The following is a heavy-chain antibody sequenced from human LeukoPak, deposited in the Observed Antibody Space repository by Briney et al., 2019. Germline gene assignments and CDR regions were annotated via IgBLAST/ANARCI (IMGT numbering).Heavy chain of an antibody. Sequence: PGGSLRLSCAASGFTVSSNYMSRVRQAPGKGLEWVSVIYSGGSTYYADSVKGRFTISRDNSKNTLYLQMNSLRAEDTAVYYCARYSSSSYYYYGMDVWGQGTTVTVSS. D-gene: IGHD6-6*01. J-gene: IGHJ6*02. V-gene: IGHV3-53*01. CDR1: GFTVSSNY. CDR3: ARYSSSSYYYYGMDV. CDR2: IYSGGST.